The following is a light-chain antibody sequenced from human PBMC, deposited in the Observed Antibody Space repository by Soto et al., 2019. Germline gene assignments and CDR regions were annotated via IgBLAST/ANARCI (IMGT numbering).Light chain of an antibody. CDR3: TSYVGNDIWV. J-gene: IGLJ3*02. CDR2: EVT. V-gene: IGLV2-8*01. Sequence: QSALTQPPSASGSPGQSVTISCTGTSSDVGAYKYVSWYQQYPGKAPKLMIYEVTKRPSGVPDRFSGSKSGNTASLTVSGLQAEDEADYYCTSYVGNDIWVFGGGTKVHVL. CDR1: SSDVGAYKY.